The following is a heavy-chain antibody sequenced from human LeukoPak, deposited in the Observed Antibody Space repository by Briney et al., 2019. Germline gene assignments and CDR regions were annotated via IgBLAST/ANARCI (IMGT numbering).Heavy chain of an antibody. CDR3: ARTQGTDWFDP. V-gene: IGHV4-39*07. CDR1: GGSISSSSYY. J-gene: IGHJ5*02. Sequence: PSETLSLTCTVSGGSISSSSYYWGWIRQPPGKGLEWIGSIYYSGSTYYNPSLKSRVTISVDTSKNQFSLKLSPVTAADTAVYYCARTQGTDWFDPWGQGTLVTVSS. CDR2: IYYSGST.